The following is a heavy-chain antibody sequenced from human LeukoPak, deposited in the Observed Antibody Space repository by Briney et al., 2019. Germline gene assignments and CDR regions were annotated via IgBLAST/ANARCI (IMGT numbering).Heavy chain of an antibody. CDR2: INYSGST. J-gene: IGHJ4*02. CDR1: GGSITTYY. V-gene: IGHV4-59*08. CDR3: ARNRRSNWESLSFIDY. D-gene: IGHD7-27*01. Sequence: PSETLSLTCSVSGGSITTYYWTWIRHPPGKGLEWIGYINYSGSTSHNPSLNSRVTMSLDTSKNQFSLKLNSVTAADTAIYYCARNRRSNWESLSFIDYWGQGTLVTVSS.